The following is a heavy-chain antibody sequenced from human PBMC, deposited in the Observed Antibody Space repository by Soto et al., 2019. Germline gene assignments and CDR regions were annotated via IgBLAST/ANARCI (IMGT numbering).Heavy chain of an antibody. V-gene: IGHV1-18*01. Sequence: ASVKVSCKASGYTFTSYGISWVRQAPGQGLEWMGWISAYNGNTNYAQKLQGRVTMTTDTSTSTAYMELRSLRSDDTAVYYCARCNSSSWYLTTYYYYGMDVWGQGTTVTVSS. D-gene: IGHD6-13*01. CDR3: ARCNSSSWYLTTYYYYGMDV. CDR1: GYTFTSYG. CDR2: ISAYNGNT. J-gene: IGHJ6*02.